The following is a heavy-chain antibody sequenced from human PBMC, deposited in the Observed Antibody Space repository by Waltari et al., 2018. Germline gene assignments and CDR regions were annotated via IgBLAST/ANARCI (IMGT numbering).Heavy chain of an antibody. CDR3: ARCGYPREFTDY. CDR2: IYPGDSDT. Sequence: EGQLVTSGAEVKTPGESLKISCKGAGDSFTSNWIGRVRQMPGKGLEWMGIIYPGDSDTRYSPSLQGQVTISADKSISTAYLQWSSLKASDTAMYYCARCGYPREFTDYWGQGTLVTVSS. D-gene: IGHD5-12*01. J-gene: IGHJ4*02. V-gene: IGHV5-51*03. CDR1: GDSFTSNW.